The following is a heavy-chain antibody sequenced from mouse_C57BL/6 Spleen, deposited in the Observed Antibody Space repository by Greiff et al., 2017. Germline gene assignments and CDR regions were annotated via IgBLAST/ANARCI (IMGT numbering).Heavy chain of an antibody. D-gene: IGHD1-1*01. Sequence: VQLQQSGPVLVKPGASVKMSCKASGYTFTDYYMNWVKQSHGKSLEWIGVINPYNGGTSYNQKFKGKATLTVDKSSSTAYMELNSLTSEDSAVYYCARDYGSLYYFDYWGQGTTLTVSS. V-gene: IGHV1-19*01. CDR3: ARDYGSLYYFDY. CDR2: INPYNGGT. CDR1: GYTFTDYY. J-gene: IGHJ2*01.